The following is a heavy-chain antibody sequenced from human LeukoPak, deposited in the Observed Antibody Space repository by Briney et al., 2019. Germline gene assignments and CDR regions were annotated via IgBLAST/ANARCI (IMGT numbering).Heavy chain of an antibody. Sequence: QPGGSLRLSCAASGFTFSSYAMSWVRQAPGKGLEWVSAISGSGGSTYYADAVKGRFTISRDNSKNTLYLQMNSLRAEDTAVYYCANTRYGDYELPAIYYFDYWGQGTLVTVSS. J-gene: IGHJ4*02. CDR1: GFTFSSYA. V-gene: IGHV3-23*01. CDR2: ISGSGGST. D-gene: IGHD4-17*01. CDR3: ANTRYGDYELPAIYYFDY.